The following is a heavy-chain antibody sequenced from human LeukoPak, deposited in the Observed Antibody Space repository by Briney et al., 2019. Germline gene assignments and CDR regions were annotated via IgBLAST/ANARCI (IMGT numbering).Heavy chain of an antibody. J-gene: IGHJ6*03. Sequence: GGSLRLSCAASGFTFSSYSMNWVHQAPGKGLEWVSSISSSSSYIYYADSVKGRFTISRDNAKNSLYLQMNSLRAEDTAVYYCARIAAPVRYYYFYMDVWGKGTTVTVSS. CDR1: GFTFSSYS. CDR3: ARIAAPVRYYYFYMDV. V-gene: IGHV3-21*01. CDR2: ISSSSSYI. D-gene: IGHD6-6*01.